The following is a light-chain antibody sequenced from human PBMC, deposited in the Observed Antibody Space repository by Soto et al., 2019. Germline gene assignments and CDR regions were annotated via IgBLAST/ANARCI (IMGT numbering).Light chain of an antibody. CDR3: QQRSNWPPT. CDR1: QSVSSY. Sequence: EILLTQSPGTLSMSPGERATLSCMASQSVSSYLAWYQQKPGQAPRLLIYEASNRATGIPARFSGSGSGTDFTLTISSLEPEDFAVYYCQQRSNWPPTFGGGTKVDI. CDR2: EAS. V-gene: IGKV3-11*01. J-gene: IGKJ4*01.